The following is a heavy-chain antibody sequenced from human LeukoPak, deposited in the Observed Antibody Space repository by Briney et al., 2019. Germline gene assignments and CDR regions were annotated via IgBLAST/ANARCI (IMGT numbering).Heavy chain of an antibody. Sequence: PSETLSLTCAVSAASFSSHYWTWIRQSPGKGLEWIGYISYIGSTNYNPSLKSRVAISIDTSRNQFSLKLRSVTAADTAVYYCARDLVTVTKGFDIWGQGTMVSVSS. CDR3: ARDLVTVTKGFDI. CDR1: AASFSSHY. D-gene: IGHD4-17*01. V-gene: IGHV4-59*11. J-gene: IGHJ3*02. CDR2: ISYIGST.